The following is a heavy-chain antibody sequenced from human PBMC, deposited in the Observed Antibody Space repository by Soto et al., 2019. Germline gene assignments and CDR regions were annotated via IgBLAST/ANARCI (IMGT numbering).Heavy chain of an antibody. V-gene: IGHV4-34*01. Sequence: SETLSLTCAVYGGSFSGYYWSWIRQPPGKGLEWIGEINHSGSTNYNPSLKSRVTISVDTSKNQFSLKLSSVTAADTAVYYCARGLAVAAYYYYYGMDVWGKGPTVTVSS. CDR1: GGSFSGYY. J-gene: IGHJ6*04. CDR2: INHSGST. D-gene: IGHD2-15*01. CDR3: ARGLAVAAYYYYYGMDV.